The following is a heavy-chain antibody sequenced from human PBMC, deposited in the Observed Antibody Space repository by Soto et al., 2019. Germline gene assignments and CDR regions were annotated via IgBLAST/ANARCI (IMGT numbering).Heavy chain of an antibody. D-gene: IGHD2-8*02. CDR1: GRSLNKYY. CDR2: VNPNSGET. J-gene: IGHJ5*02. CDR3: CDTGGP. V-gene: IGHV1-8*01. Sequence: ASVKVSCKASGRSLNKYYINWVRQAPGQGREWMGWVNPNSGETGFAQKFQGRITMTRNTSINAVYMELRSLRSDDTAVYFCCDTGGPWGQGTLVTVSS.